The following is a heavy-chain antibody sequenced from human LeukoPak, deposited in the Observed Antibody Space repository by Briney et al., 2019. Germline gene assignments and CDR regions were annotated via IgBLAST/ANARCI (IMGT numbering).Heavy chain of an antibody. Sequence: SETLSLTCTVSGGSISNYYWSWIRQPPGKGLEWIGYIYYSGSTNYNPSLKSRVTISVDTSKNQFSLKLSSVTAAATAVYYCARAVQLERPPPLIGYYYMDVWGKGTTVTVSS. CDR1: GGSISNYY. D-gene: IGHD1-1*01. CDR2: IYYSGST. CDR3: ARAVQLERPPPLIGYYYMDV. J-gene: IGHJ6*03. V-gene: IGHV4-59*01.